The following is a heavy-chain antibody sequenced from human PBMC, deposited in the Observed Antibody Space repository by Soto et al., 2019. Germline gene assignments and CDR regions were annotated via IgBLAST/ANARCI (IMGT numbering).Heavy chain of an antibody. J-gene: IGHJ4*02. V-gene: IGHV3-33*01. Sequence: GGSLRLSCAASGFTFSSYGMHWVRQAPGKGLEWVAVIWYDGSNKYYADSVKGRFTISRDNSKNTLYLQMNSLRAEDTAVYYCARDVKVLMVRGVTDGPIDYWGQGTLVTVSS. CDR1: GFTFSSYG. CDR3: ARDVKVLMVRGVTDGPIDY. D-gene: IGHD3-10*01. CDR2: IWYDGSNK.